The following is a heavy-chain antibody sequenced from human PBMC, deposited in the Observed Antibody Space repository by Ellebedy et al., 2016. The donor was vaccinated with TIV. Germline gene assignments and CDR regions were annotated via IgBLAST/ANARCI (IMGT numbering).Heavy chain of an antibody. D-gene: IGHD6-13*01. J-gene: IGHJ5*02. CDR2: ISWNSGSI. CDR3: ATPFIAAAGTAS. Sequence: SLKISCAASGFTFDDYAMHWVRQAPGKGLEWVSGISWNSGSIGYADSVKGRFTISRDNAKNSLYLQMNSLRAEDTALYYCATPFIAAAGTASWGQGTLVTVSS. CDR1: GFTFDDYA. V-gene: IGHV3-9*01.